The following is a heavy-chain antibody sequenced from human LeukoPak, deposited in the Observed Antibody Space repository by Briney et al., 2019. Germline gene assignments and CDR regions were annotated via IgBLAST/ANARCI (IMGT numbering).Heavy chain of an antibody. CDR1: GGSISSSSYY. D-gene: IGHD3-10*01. CDR3: ARHRYYYRSGSYYGAPYYMDV. V-gene: IGHV4-39*01. CDR2: IYYSGST. Sequence: SETLSLTCTVSGGSISSSSYYWGWIRQPPGEGLEWNGSIYYSGSTYYNPSLKSRVTISVDTSKNQFSLKLSSVTAADTAVYYCARHRYYYRSGSYYGAPYYMDVWGKGTTVTISS. J-gene: IGHJ6*03.